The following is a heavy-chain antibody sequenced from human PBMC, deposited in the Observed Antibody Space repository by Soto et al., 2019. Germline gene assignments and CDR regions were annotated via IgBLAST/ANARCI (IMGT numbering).Heavy chain of an antibody. J-gene: IGHJ2*01. CDR3: ARAPSWWYFDL. CDR2: INAGNGTT. CDR1: GYTFTSYV. Sequence: QVQLVQSGAEEKKPGASVKVSCKASGYTFTSYVMHWVRQARGQRLEGMGWINAGNGTTKYSQKFQGSVTNTREASASTAYMELSSLRSEDTAVYYCARAPSWWYFDLWGRGTLVTVSS. V-gene: IGHV1-3*05.